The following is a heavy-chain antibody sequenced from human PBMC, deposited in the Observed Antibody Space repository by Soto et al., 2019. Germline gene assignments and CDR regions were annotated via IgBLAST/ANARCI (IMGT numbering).Heavy chain of an antibody. D-gene: IGHD2-2*01. J-gene: IGHJ6*03. Sequence: ASVKVSCKASGYTFTSYAMHWVRQAPGQRLEWMGWINAGNGNTKYSQKFQGRVTITRDTSASTAYMELSSLRSEDTAVYYCARSPLYQLLAYYYYMDVWGKGTTVTVSS. CDR1: GYTFTSYA. CDR2: INAGNGNT. V-gene: IGHV1-3*01. CDR3: ARSPLYQLLAYYYYMDV.